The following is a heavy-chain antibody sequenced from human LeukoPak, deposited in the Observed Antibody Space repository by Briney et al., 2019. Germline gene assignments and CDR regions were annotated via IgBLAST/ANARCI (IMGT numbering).Heavy chain of an antibody. Sequence: PSETLSLTCAVYGVSFSGYHWNWIRQSPEKGLEWIGEINDRGHTNYNPSLRSRVTISVDTSKKQFSLRLTSVTAADTAVYYCAIDPTTEVNLPYYFDFWGQGTLVAVSS. CDR3: AIDPTTEVNLPYYFDF. CDR2: INDRGHT. J-gene: IGHJ4*02. D-gene: IGHD4-23*01. CDR1: GVSFSGYH. V-gene: IGHV4-34*01.